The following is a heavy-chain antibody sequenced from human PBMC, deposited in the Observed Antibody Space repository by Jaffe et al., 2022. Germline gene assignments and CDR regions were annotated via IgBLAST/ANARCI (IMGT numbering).Heavy chain of an antibody. J-gene: IGHJ4*02. CDR3: AHCSGYSSGWYLDYFDY. V-gene: IGHV2-5*01. CDR2: IYWNDDK. Sequence: QITLKESGPTLVKPTQTLTLTCTFSGFSLSTSGVGVGWIRQPPGKALEWLALIYWNDDKRYSPSLKSRLTITKDTSKNQVVLTMTNMDPVDTATYYCAHCSGYSSGWYLDYFDYWGQGTLVTVSS. CDR1: GFSLSTSGVG. D-gene: IGHD6-19*01.